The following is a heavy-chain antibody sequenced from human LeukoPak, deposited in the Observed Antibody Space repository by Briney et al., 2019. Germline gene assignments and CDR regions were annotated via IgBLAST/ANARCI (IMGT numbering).Heavy chain of an antibody. CDR3: ARSPVEMAQEGDYFDY. V-gene: IGHV3-7*01. CDR1: GFTFSSYW. J-gene: IGHJ4*02. CDR2: IKQDGSEK. Sequence: PGGSLRLSCAASGFTFSSYWMSWVRQAPGKGLEWVANIKQDGSEKYYVDSVKGRFTISRDNAKNSLYLQMNSLRAEDTAVYYCARSPVEMAQEGDYFDYWGQGTLVTVSS. D-gene: IGHD5-24*01.